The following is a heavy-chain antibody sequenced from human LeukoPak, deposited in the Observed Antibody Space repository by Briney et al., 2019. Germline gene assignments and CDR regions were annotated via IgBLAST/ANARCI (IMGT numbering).Heavy chain of an antibody. CDR2: MNPNSGNT. V-gene: IGHV1-8*01. Sequence: ASVKVSCKASGYTVTSYDINWVRQATGQGLEWMGWMNPNSGNTGYAQKFQGRVTMTRNTSISTAYMELSSLRSEDTAAYYCARRHQAIFGVVPPDYWGQGTLVTVSS. CDR1: GYTVTSYD. D-gene: IGHD3-3*01. CDR3: ARRHQAIFGVVPPDY. J-gene: IGHJ4*02.